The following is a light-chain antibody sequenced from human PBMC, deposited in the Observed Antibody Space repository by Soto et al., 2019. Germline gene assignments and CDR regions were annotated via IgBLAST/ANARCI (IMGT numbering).Light chain of an antibody. J-gene: IGKJ2*01. Sequence: EIVLTQSPGTLSLSPGERATLSCRASQSVSSSYLAWYQQKPGQATRLLIYGASSRATGIPERFSGSGSGTDFTLTISRLEPEDFAVYYCQQYGSSPRTFGQGTKLEIK. CDR3: QQYGSSPRT. CDR1: QSVSSSY. CDR2: GAS. V-gene: IGKV3-20*01.